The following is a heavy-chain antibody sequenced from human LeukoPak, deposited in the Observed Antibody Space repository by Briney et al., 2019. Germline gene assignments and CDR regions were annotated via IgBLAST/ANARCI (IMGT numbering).Heavy chain of an antibody. D-gene: IGHD2-2*01. J-gene: IGHJ4*02. CDR1: GFTFSSYA. CDR2: ISYDGSNK. CDR3: ARDWSSSFDY. Sequence: GGSLRLSCAASGFTFSSYAMHWVRQAPGKGLEWVAVISYDGSNKYYADSVKGRFAISRDNSKNTLYLQMNSLRAEDTAVYYCARDWSSSFDYWGQGTLVTVSS. V-gene: IGHV3-30*09.